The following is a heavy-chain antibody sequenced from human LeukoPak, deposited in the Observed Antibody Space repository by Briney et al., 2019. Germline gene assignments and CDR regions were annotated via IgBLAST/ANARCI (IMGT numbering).Heavy chain of an antibody. J-gene: IGHJ5*02. V-gene: IGHV1-69-2*01. CDR1: GYTFTDYY. CDR2: VDPEDGET. Sequence: ASVKVSCKVSGYTFTDYYMHWVQQAPGKGLEWRGPVDPEDGETIYAEKFQGRVTITADTSTDTAYMELSSLRSEDTAVYYCASGIAAAGTWGQGTLVTVSS. CDR3: ASGIAAAGT. D-gene: IGHD6-13*01.